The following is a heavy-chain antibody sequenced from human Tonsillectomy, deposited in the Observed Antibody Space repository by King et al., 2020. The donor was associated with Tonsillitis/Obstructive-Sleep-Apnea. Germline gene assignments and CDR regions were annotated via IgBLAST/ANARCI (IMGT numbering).Heavy chain of an antibody. CDR3: ARDPVYGSGSYYNHYFDY. CDR2: IYYSGST. CDR1: GGSISSYY. Sequence: QLQESGPGLVKPSETLSLTCTVSGGSISSYYWSWIRQPPGKGLEGIGYIYYSGSTNYNPSLKSRVTISVDTSKNQFSLKLSSVTAAYTAVYYCARDPVYGSGSYYNHYFDYWGQGTLVTVSS. J-gene: IGHJ4*02. V-gene: IGHV4-59*01. D-gene: IGHD3-10*01.